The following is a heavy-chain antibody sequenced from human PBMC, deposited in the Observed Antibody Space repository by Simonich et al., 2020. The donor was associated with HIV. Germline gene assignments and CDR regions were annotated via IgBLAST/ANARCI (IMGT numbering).Heavy chain of an antibody. CDR3: ARGFYQRLYYFDY. Sequence: QVQLQQWGAGLLKPSETLSLTCAVYGGSFSDYYWSWFLQPPWKGLEWIGEINHSRSTNDNPPLKSRVTISVDTSKNQFSLKLSSVTAADTAVYYCARGFYQRLYYFDYWGQGTLVTVSS. D-gene: IGHD2-2*01. J-gene: IGHJ4*02. CDR2: INHSRST. CDR1: GGSFSDYY. V-gene: IGHV4-34*01.